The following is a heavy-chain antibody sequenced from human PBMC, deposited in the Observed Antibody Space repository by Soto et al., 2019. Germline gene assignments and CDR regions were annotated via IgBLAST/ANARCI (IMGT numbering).Heavy chain of an antibody. Sequence: GWSLRLSCAASGFTFSSYGMHWVRQAPGKGLEWVAVISYDGSNKYYADSVKGRFTISRDNSKNTLYLQMNSLRAEDTAVYYCDKAKADDRGGWGPRPSYNYYGMDVWGQGTTVTVPS. J-gene: IGHJ6*02. V-gene: IGHV3-30*18. CDR2: ISYDGSNK. D-gene: IGHD5-18*01. CDR3: DKAKADDRGGWGPRPSYNYYGMDV. CDR1: GFTFSSYG.